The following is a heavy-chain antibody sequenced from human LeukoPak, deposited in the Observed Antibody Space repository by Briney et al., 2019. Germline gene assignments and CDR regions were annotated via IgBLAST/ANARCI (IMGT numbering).Heavy chain of an antibody. CDR1: GGSISSYY. CDR2: IYHSGST. J-gene: IGHJ4*02. CDR3: ARVRAVAGTPPDY. V-gene: IGHV4-59*08. D-gene: IGHD6-19*01. Sequence: SETLSLTCTVSGGSISSYYWSWIRQPPGKGLEWIATIYHSGSTYYNPSLKSRVTISVDTSKNQFSLKMRSVTAADTAVYYCARVRAVAGTPPDYWGQGTLVTVSS.